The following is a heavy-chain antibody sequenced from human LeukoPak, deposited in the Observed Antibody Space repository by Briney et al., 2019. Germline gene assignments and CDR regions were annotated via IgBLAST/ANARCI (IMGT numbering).Heavy chain of an antibody. Sequence: GGSLRLSCAASGFTVSSNYMSWVRRAPGKGLEWVSVIYSGGTTYYPDSVKGRFTTSRDNSKNTLYLQMNDLRAEDTAVYYCARLAVAYFDYWGQGTLVTVSS. J-gene: IGHJ4*02. CDR1: GFTVSSNY. CDR3: ARLAVAYFDY. CDR2: IYSGGTT. D-gene: IGHD6-19*01. V-gene: IGHV3-66*04.